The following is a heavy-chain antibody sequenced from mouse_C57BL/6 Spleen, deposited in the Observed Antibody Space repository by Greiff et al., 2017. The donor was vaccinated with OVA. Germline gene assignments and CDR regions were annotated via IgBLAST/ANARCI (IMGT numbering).Heavy chain of an antibody. CDR1: GFSFNTYA. Sequence: VQLVESGGGLVQPKGSLKLSCAASGFSFNTYAMNWVRQAPGKGLEWVARIRSKSNNYATYYADSVKDRFTISRDDSESMLYLQMNNLKTEDTAMYYCVREDYYSNSFYYWGQGTTLTVSS. CDR2: IRSKSNNYAT. CDR3: VREDYYSNSFYY. D-gene: IGHD2-5*01. J-gene: IGHJ2*01. V-gene: IGHV10-1*01.